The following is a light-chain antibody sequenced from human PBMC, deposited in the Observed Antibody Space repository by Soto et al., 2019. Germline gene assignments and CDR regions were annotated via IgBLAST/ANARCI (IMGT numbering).Light chain of an antibody. CDR1: HSVSTR. CDR3: QHYTNWPLT. Sequence: EIVMTQSPATLSVSPGERATLSCRASHSVSTRLAWYQQKPGQAPRLLIYDASTRATGLPARFSGSGSGTDFTLTIGSLQSEDFAVYYCQHYTNWPLTFGGGTKVEIK. V-gene: IGKV3-15*01. CDR2: DAS. J-gene: IGKJ4*01.